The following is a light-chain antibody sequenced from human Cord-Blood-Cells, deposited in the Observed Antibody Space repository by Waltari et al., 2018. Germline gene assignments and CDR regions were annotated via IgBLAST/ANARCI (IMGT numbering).Light chain of an antibody. CDR2: DAY. V-gene: IGKV3-11*01. CDR3: QQRSNWPPIFT. CDR1: QSVSSY. Sequence: EIVLTQSPATLSLSPGERATLSCRASQSVSSYLAWYQQKPGQAPRLLIYDAYNRATGIPARFSGSGSGTDFTLTISSLEHEDFAVYYCQQRSNWPPIFTFGPGTKVDIK. J-gene: IGKJ3*01.